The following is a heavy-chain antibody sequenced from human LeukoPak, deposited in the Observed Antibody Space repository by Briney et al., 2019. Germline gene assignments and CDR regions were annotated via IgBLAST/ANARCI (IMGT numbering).Heavy chain of an antibody. D-gene: IGHD3-3*01. CDR1: GFTFSDYY. CDR2: ISSSGSTI. CDR3: ARERSRDFWSGYYPGDY. V-gene: IGHV3-11*01. Sequence: GGSLRLSCAASGFTFSDYYMSWIRQAPGEGLEWVSYISSSGSTIYYADSVKGRFTISRDNAKNSLYLQMNSLRAEDTAVYYCARERSRDFWSGYYPGDYWGQGTLVTVSS. J-gene: IGHJ4*02.